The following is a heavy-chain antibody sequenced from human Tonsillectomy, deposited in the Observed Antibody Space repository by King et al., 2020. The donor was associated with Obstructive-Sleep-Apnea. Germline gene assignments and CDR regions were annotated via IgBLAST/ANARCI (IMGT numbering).Heavy chain of an antibody. D-gene: IGHD3-22*01. J-gene: IGHJ4*02. V-gene: IGHV5-51*01. Sequence: VQLVQSGAEVKKPGESLKISCKGSGYSFTSYWIGWVRQMPGKGLEWVGIIYPGDSDTRYSPSFQGQVTISADKSISSAYLPWSSLKALDNAMYYCARHKGYYYDSSGYYYFDYWGQGTLVTVSS. CDR2: IYPGDSDT. CDR3: ARHKGYYYDSSGYYYFDY. CDR1: GYSFTSYW.